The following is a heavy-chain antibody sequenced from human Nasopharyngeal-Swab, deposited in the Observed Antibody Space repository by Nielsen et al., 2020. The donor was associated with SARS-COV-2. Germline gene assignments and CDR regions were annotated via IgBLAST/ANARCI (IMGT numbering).Heavy chain of an antibody. CDR2: IYHSGST. J-gene: IGHJ4*02. Sequence: WIRQPPGKGLEWIGYIYHSGSTNYNPSLKSRVTISVDTSKNQFSLKLSSVTAADTAVYYCARTLSLLGSWFNFDYWGQGTLVTVSS. CDR3: ARTLSLLGSWFNFDY. V-gene: IGHV4-59*01. D-gene: IGHD6-13*01.